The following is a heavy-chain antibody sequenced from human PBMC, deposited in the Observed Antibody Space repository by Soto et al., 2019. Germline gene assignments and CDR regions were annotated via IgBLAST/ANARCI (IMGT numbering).Heavy chain of an antibody. CDR3: ARRRYSKAVYYYYYYMDV. J-gene: IGHJ6*03. V-gene: IGHV4-39*01. Sequence: SETLSLTCTVSGGSISSSSYYWGWIRQPPGKGLEWIGSIYYSGSTYYNPSLKSRVTISVDTSKNQFSLKLSSVTAADTAVYYCARRRYSKAVYYYYYYMDVWGKGTTVTVSS. D-gene: IGHD4-4*01. CDR1: GGSISSSSYY. CDR2: IYYSGST.